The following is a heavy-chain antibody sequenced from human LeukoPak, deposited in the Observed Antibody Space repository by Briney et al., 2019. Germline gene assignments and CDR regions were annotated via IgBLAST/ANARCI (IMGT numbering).Heavy chain of an antibody. CDR2: ISRDGSTP. D-gene: IGHD3-16*01. V-gene: IGHV3-43*01. J-gene: IGHJ4*02. CDR3: ARDIRGNYFDS. Sequence: GGSLRLSCVASGFIFDDSLMHWVRQAPGKGLEWISLISRDGSTPYYADSVKGRFTISRDNSKNSLFLQMNSLTPEDTAVYYRARDIRGNYFDSWGQGTLVTVSS. CDR1: GFIFDDSL.